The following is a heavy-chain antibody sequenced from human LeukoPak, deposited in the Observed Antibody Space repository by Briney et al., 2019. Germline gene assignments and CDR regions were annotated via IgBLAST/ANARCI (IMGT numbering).Heavy chain of an antibody. V-gene: IGHV3-48*01. D-gene: IGHD5-18*01. J-gene: IGHJ4*02. CDR3: ARDYTGYSYGNDFDY. CDR1: GFTFSAYN. Sequence: GGSLRLSCEGSGFTFSAYNMNWVRQAPGKGLESISYISSNSATIFYADSVKGRFTISRDNDKNSLYLQMNSLRPEDTAVYFCARDYTGYSYGNDFDYWGQGTLVTVSS. CDR2: ISSNSATI.